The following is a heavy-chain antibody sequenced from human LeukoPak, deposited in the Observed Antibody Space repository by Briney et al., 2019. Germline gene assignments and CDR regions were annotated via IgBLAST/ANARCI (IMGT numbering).Heavy chain of an antibody. CDR3: ARDPGYSSSWYRVWFDP. V-gene: IGHV4-38-2*02. CDR2: IYHSGST. J-gene: IGHJ5*02. D-gene: IGHD6-13*01. CDR1: GYSISSGYY. Sequence: KASETLSLTCTVSGYSISSGYYWGWIRQPPGKGLEWIGSIYHSGSTYYNPSLKSRVTISVDTTKNQFSLKLSSVTAADTAVYYCARDPGYSSSWYRVWFDPWGQGTLVTVSS.